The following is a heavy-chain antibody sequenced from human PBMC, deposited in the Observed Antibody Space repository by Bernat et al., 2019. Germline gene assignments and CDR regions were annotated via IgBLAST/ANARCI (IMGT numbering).Heavy chain of an antibody. CDR2: ISHDGSNK. CDR3: ARDRSSSWYSLISYYFDY. V-gene: IGHV3-30-3*01. J-gene: IGHJ4*02. D-gene: IGHD6-13*01. Sequence: QVQLVESGGGVVQPGRSLRLSCAASGFTFSSYAMHWVRQAPGKGLEWVAVISHDGSNKYYADSVKGRFTISRDNSKNTLYLQMNSLRAEDTAVYYCARDRSSSWYSLISYYFDYWGQGTLVTVSS. CDR1: GFTFSSYA.